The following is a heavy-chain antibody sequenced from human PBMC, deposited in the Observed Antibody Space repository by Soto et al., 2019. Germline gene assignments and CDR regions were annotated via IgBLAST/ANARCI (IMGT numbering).Heavy chain of an antibody. J-gene: IGHJ1*01. Sequence: QAQLMQSGAEVKEPGSSVKVSCKASGGTFSGYAISWVRQAPGQGLEWLGGIIPIFGITNYAQKLQNRLRIAANESSAKVYMDLRSLTSEDSAIYYCARDPRSITGTTSSEDFQHWGQGTLVSVS. CDR2: IIPIFGIT. V-gene: IGHV1-69*01. CDR3: ARDPRSITGTTSSEDFQH. D-gene: IGHD1-1*01. CDR1: GGTFSGYA.